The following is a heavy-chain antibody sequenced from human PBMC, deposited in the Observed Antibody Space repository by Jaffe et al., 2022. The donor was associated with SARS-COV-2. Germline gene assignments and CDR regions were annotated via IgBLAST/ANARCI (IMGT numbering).Heavy chain of an antibody. Sequence: QVQLQESGPGLVKPSQTLSLTCTVSGGSISSGSYYWSWIRQPAGKGLEWIGRIYTSGSTNYNPSLKSRVTISVDTSKNQFSLKLSSVTAADTAVYYCARAGFGPGLLDVWGQGTTVTVSS. D-gene: IGHD3-3*01. CDR1: GGSISSGSYY. CDR3: ARAGFGPGLLDV. J-gene: IGHJ6*02. V-gene: IGHV4-61*02. CDR2: IYTSGST.